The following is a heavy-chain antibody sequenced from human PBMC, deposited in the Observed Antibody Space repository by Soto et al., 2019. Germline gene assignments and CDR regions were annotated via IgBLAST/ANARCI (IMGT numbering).Heavy chain of an antibody. J-gene: IGHJ6*02. CDR3: ARDRALTGSSWNYYYGLDV. Sequence: SETLSLTCAVYGGSFSGYYWSWIRQPPGKGLEWIGYIYYSGSTNYNPPLKSRLTISVDTSKNQFSLKLNSVTAADTAVYYCARDRALTGSSWNYYYGLDVWGQGTTVTVSS. CDR2: IYYSGST. D-gene: IGHD6-13*01. V-gene: IGHV4-34*01. CDR1: GGSFSGYY.